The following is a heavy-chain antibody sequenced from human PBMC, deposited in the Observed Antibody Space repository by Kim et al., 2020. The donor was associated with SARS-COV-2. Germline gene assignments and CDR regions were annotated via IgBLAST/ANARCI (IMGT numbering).Heavy chain of an antibody. CDR3: ARPGYSSGSYGY. CDR2: TRSSNRTI. J-gene: IGHJ4*02. Sequence: GGSLRLSCAATGFTFRGYSMNWVRQAPGKVLEWASYTRSSNRTICYADSVKGRFTISRDHAKNSLYLQMNSLRDEDTAIYYCARPGYSSGSYGYWGQGTLVTVSS. D-gene: IGHD3-10*01. V-gene: IGHV3-48*02. CDR1: GFTFRGYS.